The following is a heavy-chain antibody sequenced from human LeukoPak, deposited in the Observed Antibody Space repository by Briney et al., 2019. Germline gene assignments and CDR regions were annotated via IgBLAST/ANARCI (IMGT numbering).Heavy chain of an antibody. V-gene: IGHV1-46*01. CDR3: ARDSFAAAGYFDY. Sequence: ASVKVSCKASGYTFTSYYMHWVRQAPGQGLEWMGIINPSGGSTSYAQKFQGSVTMTRDMSTSTVYMELSSLRSEDTAVYYCARDSFAAAGYFDYWGQGTLVTVSS. D-gene: IGHD6-13*01. J-gene: IGHJ4*02. CDR2: INPSGGST. CDR1: GYTFTSYY.